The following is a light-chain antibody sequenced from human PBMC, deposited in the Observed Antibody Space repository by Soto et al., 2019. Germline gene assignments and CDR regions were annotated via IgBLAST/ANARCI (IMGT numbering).Light chain of an antibody. Sequence: QSVLTQPPSASGTPGQRVTISCSGSSSNVGSHTVNWYQQVPGTAPKLLIYDNNRRPSGVPDRFSGSKSATSASLAISGLQSDDEADYYCAAWDDSRNGVFGGGTKLTVL. CDR2: DNN. CDR3: AAWDDSRNGV. CDR1: SSNVGSHT. V-gene: IGLV1-44*01. J-gene: IGLJ2*01.